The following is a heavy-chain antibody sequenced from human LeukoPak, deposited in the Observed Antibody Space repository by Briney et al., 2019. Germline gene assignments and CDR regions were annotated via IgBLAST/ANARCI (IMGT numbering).Heavy chain of an antibody. CDR3: AESITIFGVVIDSWFDP. D-gene: IGHD3-3*01. V-gene: IGHV1-69*01. CDR1: GCTFSSYA. CDR2: IIPIFGTA. Sequence: SSVKVSCKASGCTFSSYAISWVRQAPGQGLEWMGGIIPIFGTANYAQKFQGRVTITADESTSTAYMELSSLRSEDTAVYYCAESITIFGVVIDSWFDPWGQGTLVTVSS. J-gene: IGHJ5*02.